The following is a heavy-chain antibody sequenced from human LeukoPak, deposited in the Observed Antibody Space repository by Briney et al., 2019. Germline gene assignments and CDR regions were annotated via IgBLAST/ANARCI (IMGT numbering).Heavy chain of an antibody. Sequence: GGSLRLSCAASGFTFSSYWMSWVRQAPGKGLEWVANIKQDGSEKYYVDSVKGRFTISRDNAKNSLYLQINSLRAEDSAVYYCASGSTVTPVDYWGQGTLVTVSS. CDR2: IKQDGSEK. D-gene: IGHD4-17*01. CDR1: GFTFSSYW. CDR3: ASGSTVTPVDY. J-gene: IGHJ4*02. V-gene: IGHV3-7*01.